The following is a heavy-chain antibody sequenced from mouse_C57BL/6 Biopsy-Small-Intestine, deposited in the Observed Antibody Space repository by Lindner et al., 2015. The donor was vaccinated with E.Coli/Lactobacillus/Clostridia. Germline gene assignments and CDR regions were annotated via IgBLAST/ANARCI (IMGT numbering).Heavy chain of an antibody. V-gene: IGHV1-81*01. CDR1: GYTFTSYG. CDR2: ISAYNGNT. D-gene: IGHD1-1*01. J-gene: IGHJ1*03. CDR3: ARRTHIVVVPADKDYYYYMDV. Sequence: SVKVSCKASGYTFTSYGISWVRQAPGQGLEWMGWISAYNGNTNYAQKLQGRVTMTTDTSTSTAYMELRSLRSDDTAVYYCARRTHIVVVPADKDYYYYMDVWGKGTTVTVSS.